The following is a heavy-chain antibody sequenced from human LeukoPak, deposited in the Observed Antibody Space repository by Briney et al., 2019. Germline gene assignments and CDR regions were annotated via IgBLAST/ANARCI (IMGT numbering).Heavy chain of an antibody. V-gene: IGHV3-23*01. CDR3: AKDLSGRSYSYYCMDV. CDR2: ITGGGT. D-gene: IGHD1-26*01. CDR1: GLSFSTYA. Sequence: GGSLRLSCAASGLSFSTYAMSWVRQAPGKGLEWVSTITGGGTYYADSVRGRFTISRDNSKNTLFLQMNSLRAEDTAVYSCAKDLSGRSYSYYCMDVWGRGTTVTVSS. J-gene: IGHJ6*03.